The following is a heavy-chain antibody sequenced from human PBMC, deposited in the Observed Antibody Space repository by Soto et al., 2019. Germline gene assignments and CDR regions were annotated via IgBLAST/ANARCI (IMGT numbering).Heavy chain of an antibody. CDR3: ATAYDSGFDP. CDR2: IKPDNGNT. V-gene: IGHV1-18*04. Sequence: QLQLVQSGGEVKKPGASVRVSCEAYGYPFSKYGISWIRQAPGQGLEWMGWIKPDNGNTDYAQKFQGRVTMTTDTSSNTAYMELRSLSSDDKAVYYCATAYDSGFDPWGQGTLVSVSS. J-gene: IGHJ5*02. D-gene: IGHD5-12*01. CDR1: GYPFSKYG.